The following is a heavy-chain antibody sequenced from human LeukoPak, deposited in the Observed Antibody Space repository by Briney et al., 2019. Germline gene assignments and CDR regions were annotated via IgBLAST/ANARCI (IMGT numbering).Heavy chain of an antibody. CDR3: AKQEGSGWYFDAFDI. D-gene: IGHD6-19*01. CDR1: GFTFSSYA. V-gene: IGHV3-23*01. J-gene: IGHJ3*02. Sequence: GGSLRLSCAASGFTFSSYAMSWVRQAPGKGLEWVSAISGSGGSTYYADSVKGRFTISRDNSKNTLYLQMNSLRAEDTTVYYRAKQEGSGWYFDAFDIWGQGTMVTVSS. CDR2: ISGSGGST.